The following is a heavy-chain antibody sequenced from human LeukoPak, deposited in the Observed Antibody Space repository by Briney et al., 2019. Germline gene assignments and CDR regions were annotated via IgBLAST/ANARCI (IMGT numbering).Heavy chain of an antibody. V-gene: IGHV3-48*04. CDR3: ARGGGLDV. Sequence: GGSLRLSCAASGFTFSSYSMHWVRQAPEKGLQWVSYITGSSTTIYYADSVKGRFTISRDNAKNSLYLQMSNLRAEDTAVYFCARGGGLDVWGQGATVTVSS. CDR1: GFTFSSYS. J-gene: IGHJ6*02. D-gene: IGHD3-16*01. CDR2: ITGSSTTI.